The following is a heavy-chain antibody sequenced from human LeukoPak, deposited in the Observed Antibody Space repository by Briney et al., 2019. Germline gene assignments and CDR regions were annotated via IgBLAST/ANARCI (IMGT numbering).Heavy chain of an antibody. J-gene: IGHJ4*02. CDR1: GFTFSSYA. D-gene: IGHD3-22*01. Sequence: GGSLSLSCAASGFTFSSYAMSWVRQAPGKGLEWVSAISGSGGSTYYADSVKGRFTISRDNSKNTLYLQMNSLRAEGTAVYYCAKDPPYYYDSSGYPSYFDYWGQGTLVTVSS. CDR3: AKDPPYYYDSSGYPSYFDY. CDR2: ISGSGGST. V-gene: IGHV3-23*01.